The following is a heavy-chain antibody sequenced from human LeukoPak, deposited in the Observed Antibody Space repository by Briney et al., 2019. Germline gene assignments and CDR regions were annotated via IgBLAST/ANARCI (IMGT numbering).Heavy chain of an antibody. CDR1: GFNFRSYW. Sequence: PGGSLRLSCVTSGFNFRSYWMNWFRQAPGRGLEWVANIKEDGREKNHLDSVKGRFSLPRDNSKIQVSLHMERLRVDDTAVYYCSRPKTSYCGSDYCPPLQHWGQGALVTVPS. CDR2: IKEDGREK. V-gene: IGHV3-7*01. J-gene: IGHJ1*01. D-gene: IGHD2-21*02. CDR3: SRPKTSYCGSDYCPPLQH.